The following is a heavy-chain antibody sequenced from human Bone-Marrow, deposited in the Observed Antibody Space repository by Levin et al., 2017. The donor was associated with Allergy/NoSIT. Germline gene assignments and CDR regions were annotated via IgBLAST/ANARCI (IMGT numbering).Heavy chain of an antibody. Sequence: GESLKISCAASGFTFSSYSMNWVRQAPGKGLEWVSYISSSSSTIYYADSVKGRFTISRDNAKNSLYLQMNSLRDEDTAVYYCARGDGRDVWWDQLTGYYYGMDVWGQGTTVTVSS. CDR1: GFTFSSYS. J-gene: IGHJ6*02. V-gene: IGHV3-48*02. CDR3: ARGDGRDVWWDQLTGYYYGMDV. CDR2: ISSSSSTI. D-gene: IGHD3-16*01.